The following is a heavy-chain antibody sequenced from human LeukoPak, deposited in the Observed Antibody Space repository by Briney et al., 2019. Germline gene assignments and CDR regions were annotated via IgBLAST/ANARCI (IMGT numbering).Heavy chain of an antibody. J-gene: IGHJ4*02. CDR2: VTPSGVA. CDR3: ARALYYEPSYLDF. V-gene: IGHV4-34*01. CDR1: GGSFSGYY. D-gene: IGHD3-22*01. Sequence: PSETLSLTCAVYGGSFSGYYWTWLRQPPGKGLEWIGEVTPSGVAHYNPSLKSPVTISVDTSKNQFSLMVTSVTAADTALYFCARALYYEPSYLDFWGRGTLVTVSS.